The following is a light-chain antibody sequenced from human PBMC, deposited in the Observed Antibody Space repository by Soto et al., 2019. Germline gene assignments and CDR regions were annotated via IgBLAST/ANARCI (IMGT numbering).Light chain of an antibody. Sequence: DLQMTQSPSTLSASVGDRVTITCRASQHIDTWLAWYQQRPGRVPKLLISQASTLQNGVPSRFSGSGSGTEFTLTISSLQPDDFATYFCQQYHTYWWSFGPGSKVEIK. J-gene: IGKJ1*01. V-gene: IGKV1-5*03. CDR3: QQYHTYWWS. CDR2: QAS. CDR1: QHIDTW.